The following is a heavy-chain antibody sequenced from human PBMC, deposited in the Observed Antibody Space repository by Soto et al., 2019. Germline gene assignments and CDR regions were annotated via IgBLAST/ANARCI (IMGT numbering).Heavy chain of an antibody. CDR2: IIPIFGTA. CDR1: GGTFSSYA. J-gene: IGHJ6*02. D-gene: IGHD3-22*01. V-gene: IGHV1-69*06. Sequence: ASVKVSCKASGGTFSSYAISWVRQAPGQGLEWMGWIIPIFGTANYAQKFQGRVTITADKSTSTAYMELSSLRSEDTAVYYCARDFGYYDSSGNMDVWGQGTTVTVSS. CDR3: ARDFGYYDSSGNMDV.